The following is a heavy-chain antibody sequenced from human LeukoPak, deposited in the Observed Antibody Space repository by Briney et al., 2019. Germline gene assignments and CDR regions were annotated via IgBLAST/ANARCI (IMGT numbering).Heavy chain of an antibody. J-gene: IGHJ6*03. CDR2: IYYTGST. V-gene: IGHV4-59*01. D-gene: IGHD5-12*01. CDR1: GGSISSYY. Sequence: SETLSLTCTISGGSISSYYWSWIRQPPGKGLEWIGYIYYTGSTNHNPSFKSRVTISVDTSKNQFSLKLSSVTAADTAVYYCARVVYSGYDFRGAMDVWGKGTTVTVSS. CDR3: ARVVYSGYDFRGAMDV.